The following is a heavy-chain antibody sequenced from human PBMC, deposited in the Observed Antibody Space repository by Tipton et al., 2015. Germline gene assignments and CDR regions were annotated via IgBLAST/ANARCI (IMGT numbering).Heavy chain of an antibody. CDR3: ARPLLSYDSHTRMDV. D-gene: IGHD3-22*01. CDR2: ISAAAYGT. CDR1: GFTFSSYS. V-gene: IGHV3-21*01. J-gene: IGHJ6*02. Sequence: SLRLSCAASGFTFSSYSMNWVRQAPGKGLEWVSAISAAAYGTYYADSVKGRFTVSRDNAKNSLYLQMNSLRAEDTAVYYCARPLLSYDSHTRMDVWGQGTTVTVSS.